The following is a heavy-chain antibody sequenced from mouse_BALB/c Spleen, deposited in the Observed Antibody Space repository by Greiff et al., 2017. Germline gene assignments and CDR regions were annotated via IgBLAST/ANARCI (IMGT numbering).Heavy chain of an antibody. CDR1: GYSITSDYA. J-gene: IGHJ2*01. CDR3: ARGSPHYVDY. Sequence: EVQLQQSGPGLVKPSQSLSLTCTVTGYSITSDYAWNWIRQFPGNKLEWMGYISYSGSTSYNPSLKSRISITRDTSKNQFFLQLNSVTTEDTATYCCARGSPHYVDYWGQGTTLTVSS. V-gene: IGHV3-2*02. CDR2: ISYSGST.